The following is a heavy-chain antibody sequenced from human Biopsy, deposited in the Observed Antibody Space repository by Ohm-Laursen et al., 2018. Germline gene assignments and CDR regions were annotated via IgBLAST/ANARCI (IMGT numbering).Heavy chain of an antibody. CDR1: GDSISSYY. V-gene: IGHV4-59*01. D-gene: IGHD3-22*01. CDR3: ARDRGYYSDGTVPGYFDL. CDR2: VYYTGST. J-gene: IGHJ2*01. Sequence: PSETLSLTCIVSGDSISSYYWSWIRQPPGKGLEWIGYVYYTGSTDYNPSLQSRVTISVDTSKNHFSLRLRSVTPADTAIYYCARDRGYYSDGTVPGYFDLWGRGTLVTVSS.